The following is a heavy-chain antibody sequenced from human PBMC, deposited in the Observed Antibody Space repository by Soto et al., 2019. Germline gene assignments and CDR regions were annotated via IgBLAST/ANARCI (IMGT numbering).Heavy chain of an antibody. CDR2: INAGNGNT. V-gene: IGHV1-3*01. D-gene: IGHD6-19*01. J-gene: IGHJ4*02. CDR1: GYTFTSYA. CDR3: ARAQRYSSGWYDY. Sequence: ASVKVSCKASGYTFTSYAMHWVRQAPGQRLEWMGWINAGNGNTYYPGSVKGRFTISRENAKNSLFLQMNSLGAGDTAVYYCARAQRYSSGWYDYWGQGTLVTVSS.